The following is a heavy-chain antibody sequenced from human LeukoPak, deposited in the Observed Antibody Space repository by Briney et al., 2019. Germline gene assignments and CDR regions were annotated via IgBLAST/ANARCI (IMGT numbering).Heavy chain of an antibody. V-gene: IGHV4-38-2*02. Sequence: SETLSLTCTVSAYSISSDYYWGWIRQPPGKGLEWIGSIYHRGSTYYNPSLKSRVTISVDTSKNQFSLKLSSVTAADTAVYYCATLTGSYQDYWGQGTLVTVSS. CDR3: ATLTGSYQDY. CDR2: IYHRGST. J-gene: IGHJ4*02. D-gene: IGHD1-26*01. CDR1: AYSISSDYY.